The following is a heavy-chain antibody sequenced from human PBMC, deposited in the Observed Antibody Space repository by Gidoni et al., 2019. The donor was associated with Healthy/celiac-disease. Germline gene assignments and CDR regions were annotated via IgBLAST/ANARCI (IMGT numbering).Heavy chain of an antibody. CDR1: GFTFSSYA. Sequence: QVQLVESGGGVVQPGRSLRLSCAASGFTFSSYAMHWVRQAPGKGLEWVAVISYDGSNKYYADSVKGRFTISRDNSKNTLYLQMNSLRAEDTAVYYCAREIYSGYAFDYWGQGTLVTVSS. D-gene: IGHD5-12*01. V-gene: IGHV3-30*04. CDR2: ISYDGSNK. CDR3: AREIYSGYAFDY. J-gene: IGHJ4*02.